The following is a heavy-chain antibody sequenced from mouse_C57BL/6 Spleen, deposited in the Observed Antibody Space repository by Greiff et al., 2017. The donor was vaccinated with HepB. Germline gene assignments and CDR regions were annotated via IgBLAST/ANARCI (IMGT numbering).Heavy chain of an antibody. CDR2: IYPGDGDT. J-gene: IGHJ4*01. CDR3: ARRGIYYGNYDAMDY. D-gene: IGHD2-1*01. V-gene: IGHV1-80*01. CDR1: GYAFSSYW. Sequence: VQLQQSGAELVKPGASVKISCKASGYAFSSYWMNWVKQRPGKGLEWIGQIYPGDGDTNYNGKLKGKATLTADKSSSTAYMQLSSLTSEDSAVYFCARRGIYYGNYDAMDYWGQGTSVTVSS.